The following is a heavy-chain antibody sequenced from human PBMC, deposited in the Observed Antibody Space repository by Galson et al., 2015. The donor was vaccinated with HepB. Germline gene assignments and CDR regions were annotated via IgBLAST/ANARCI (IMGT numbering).Heavy chain of an antibody. CDR3: ARYETTASFFDS. Sequence: ETLSLTCAVYGGSFSGYYWSWIRQPPGKGLEWIGEIKHSGSTNYNPSLERRATISVDLSKNQLSLRLSSMTAADTAVYYCARYETTASFFDSWGQGALVTVSA. CDR2: IKHSGST. D-gene: IGHD2-21*02. CDR1: GGSFSGYY. J-gene: IGHJ4*02. V-gene: IGHV4-34*01.